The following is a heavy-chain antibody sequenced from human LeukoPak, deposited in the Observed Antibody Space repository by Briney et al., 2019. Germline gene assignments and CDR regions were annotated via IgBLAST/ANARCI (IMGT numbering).Heavy chain of an antibody. CDR3: ARDQWLDYYYGMDV. D-gene: IGHD6-19*01. J-gene: IGHJ6*02. CDR2: IWYDGSNK. Sequence: GGSLRLSCAASGFTFSSYGMHWVRQAPGKGLEWVAVIWYDGSNKYYADSVKGRFAISRDNSKNTLYLQMNSLRAEDTAVYYCARDQWLDYYYGMDVWGQGTTVTVSS. CDR1: GFTFSSYG. V-gene: IGHV3-33*01.